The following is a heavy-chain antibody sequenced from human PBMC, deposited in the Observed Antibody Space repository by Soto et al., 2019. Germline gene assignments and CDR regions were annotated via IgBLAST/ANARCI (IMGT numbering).Heavy chain of an antibody. V-gene: IGHV1-69*04. J-gene: IGHJ6*03. Sequence: QVQLVQSVAEAKKPGSSVKVSCKASGGTFSSHTISWVRQAPGQRLEWIGRIIPILGMTNYAQELQGRVKITADTSTSTAYMELSSLRSEDTAVYYCARDTASSTYSYYYYMDVWGKGTTVTVAS. D-gene: IGHD2-15*01. CDR3: ARDTASSTYSYYYYMDV. CDR2: IIPILGMT. CDR1: GGTFSSHT.